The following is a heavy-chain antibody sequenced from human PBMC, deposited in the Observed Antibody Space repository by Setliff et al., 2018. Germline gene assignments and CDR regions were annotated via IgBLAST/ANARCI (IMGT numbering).Heavy chain of an antibody. CDR1: TFGDYT. V-gene: IGHV4-30-4*08. Sequence: TFGDYTMTWVRQSPGKGLEWIGYIAYSGSTDSNPSLQSRATMSIDASKNQFSLELRSVSAADTAVYYCAREQWLDPPGYYYMDVWAKGTTVTVSS. CDR3: AREQWLDPPGYYYMDV. D-gene: IGHD6-19*01. J-gene: IGHJ6*03. CDR2: IAYSGST.